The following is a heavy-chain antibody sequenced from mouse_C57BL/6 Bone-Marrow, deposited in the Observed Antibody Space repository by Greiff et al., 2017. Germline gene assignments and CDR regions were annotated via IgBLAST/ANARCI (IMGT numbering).Heavy chain of an antibody. CDR3: ARDYSNYPYYYAMDY. D-gene: IGHD2-5*01. Sequence: LVESGAELVKPGASVKISCKASGYAFSSYWMNWVKQRPGKGLEWIGQIYPGDGDTNYNGKFKGKATLTADKSSSTAYMQLSSLTSEDSAVYFCARDYSNYPYYYAMDYWGQGTSVTVSS. V-gene: IGHV1-80*01. CDR1: GYAFSSYW. CDR2: IYPGDGDT. J-gene: IGHJ4*01.